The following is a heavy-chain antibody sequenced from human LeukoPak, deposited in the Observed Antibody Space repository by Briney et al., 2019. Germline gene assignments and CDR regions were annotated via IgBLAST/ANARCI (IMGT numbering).Heavy chain of an antibody. J-gene: IGHJ4*02. V-gene: IGHV3-23*01. D-gene: IGHD3-10*01. CDR3: AKGGGSGSYYNDY. Sequence: GRTLRLSCAASGFTFSSYVMSWVRQAPGKWLEWVSAISGSGGNTYYADSVKGRFTISRDNSKNTLYLQMNSLRAEDTAVYYCAKGGGSGSYYNDYWGQGTLVTVSS. CDR2: ISGSGGNT. CDR1: GFTFSSYV.